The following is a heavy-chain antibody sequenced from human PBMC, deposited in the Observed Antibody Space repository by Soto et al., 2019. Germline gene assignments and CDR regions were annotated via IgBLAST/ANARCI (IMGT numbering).Heavy chain of an antibody. D-gene: IGHD2-21*02. CDR3: ARGDLRQGCRGDSYHFDY. J-gene: IGHJ4*01. CDR2: IYTSGST. V-gene: IGHV4-4*07. Sequence: SITSTVHDDSINRYSWRWARQPAGKALEWIGRIYTSGSTNYNPSLKSRVTMSVDTSKNQFSLKLSSVTAADTAVYYCARGDLRQGCRGDSYHFDYWGHGTLVTVS. CDR1: DDSINRYS.